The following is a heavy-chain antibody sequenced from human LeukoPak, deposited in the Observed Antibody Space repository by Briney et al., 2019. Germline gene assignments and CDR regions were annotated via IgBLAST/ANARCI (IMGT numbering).Heavy chain of an antibody. J-gene: IGHJ4*02. Sequence: GASVKVSCKASGYTFISHDINWVRQATGQGLEWMGWMNRNSENTGYARKFQGRVSMTRDTSTSTAYMELSRLRSDDTAVYYCARNPTWIQLPFDYWGQGTLVTVSS. V-gene: IGHV1-8*01. CDR1: GYTFISHD. D-gene: IGHD5-18*01. CDR2: MNRNSENT. CDR3: ARNPTWIQLPFDY.